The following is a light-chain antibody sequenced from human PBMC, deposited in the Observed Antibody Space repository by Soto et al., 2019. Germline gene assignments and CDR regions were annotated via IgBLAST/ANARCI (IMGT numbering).Light chain of an antibody. V-gene: IGKV1-16*02. Sequence: DIQMTQSPSSLSASVGDRVTITCRASQGINSYLAWIQQKPGKAPKSLIYAASNLQSGVPSKFSGSGSGTDFTLTISSLQPEDFATYYCQQYNNYPLTFGGGTTVEIK. J-gene: IGKJ4*01. CDR2: AAS. CDR1: QGINSY. CDR3: QQYNNYPLT.